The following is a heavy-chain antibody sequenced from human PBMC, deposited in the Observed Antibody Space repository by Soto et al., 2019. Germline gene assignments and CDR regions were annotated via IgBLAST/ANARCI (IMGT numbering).Heavy chain of an antibody. V-gene: IGHV4-34*01. CDR3: ARGHAGLQGD. J-gene: IGHJ4*02. CDR2: INHSGST. D-gene: IGHD2-15*01. CDR1: GGSFSGYY. Sequence: SETLSLTCAVYGGSFSGYYWSWIRQPPGKGLEWIGEINHSGSTNYNPSLKSRVTISVDTSKNQFSLKLSSVTAADTAVYYCARGHAGLQGDWGQGTLVTVSS.